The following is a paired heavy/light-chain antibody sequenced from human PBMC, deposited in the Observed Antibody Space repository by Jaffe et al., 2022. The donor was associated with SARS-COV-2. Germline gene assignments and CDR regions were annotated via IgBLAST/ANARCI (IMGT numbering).Light chain of an antibody. Sequence: QSVLTQPPSVSAAPGQKVTISCSGSSSNIGNNYLSWYQQLPGTAPKLLIYENNKRPSGIPDRFSGSKSGTSATLGITGLQTGDEADYYCGTWDSSLSAGVFGGGTKLTVL. J-gene: IGLJ2*01. CDR3: GTWDSSLSAGV. CDR2: ENN. CDR1: SSNIGNNY. V-gene: IGLV1-51*02.
Heavy chain of an antibody. J-gene: IGHJ6*02. CDR3: TRTAARSGYYYYGMDV. CDR2: IRSKANNYAT. CDR1: GFTFSGSA. V-gene: IGHV3-73*01. D-gene: IGHD6-13*01. Sequence: EVQLVESGGGLVQPGGSLKLSCAASGFTFSGSAIHWVRQASGKGLEWVGRIRSKANNYATAYAASVKGRFTISRDDSKNTAYLQMNSLKTEDTAVYYCTRTAARSGYYYYGMDVWGQGTTVTVSS.